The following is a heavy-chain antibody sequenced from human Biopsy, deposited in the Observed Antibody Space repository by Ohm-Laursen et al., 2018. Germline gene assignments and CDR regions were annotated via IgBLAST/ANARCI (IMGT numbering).Heavy chain of an antibody. CDR2: IYYTGNT. CDR1: GDSISTYY. CDR3: ARDRGYYSDRTVPGYFDL. J-gene: IGHJ2*01. V-gene: IGHV4-59*01. D-gene: IGHD3-22*01. Sequence: SETLSLTCLVSGDSISTYYWSWTRQPPGKGLQWIGYIYYTGNTDYNPSLQSRVTISVDTSKNHFSLRLRSMTPADTAMYYCARDRGYYSDRTVPGYFDLWGRGTLVTVSS.